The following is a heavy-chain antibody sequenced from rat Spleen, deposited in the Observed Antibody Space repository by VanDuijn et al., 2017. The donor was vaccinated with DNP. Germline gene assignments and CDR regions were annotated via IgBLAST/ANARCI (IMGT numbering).Heavy chain of an antibody. V-gene: IGHV5-31*01. CDR1: GFTFSNWW. D-gene: IGHD1-4*01. CDR2: INSRGDTT. J-gene: IGHJ2*01. CDR3: AREGNYPGVVDN. Sequence: EVQLVESGGGLVQPGTSLKLSCVASGFTFSNWWMTWIRQVPGKGLEWIASINSRGDTTYYPDSVKGRFTISRENAKNILYLQMNSLRSEDTATYYCAREGNYPGVVDNWGQGVMVTVSS.